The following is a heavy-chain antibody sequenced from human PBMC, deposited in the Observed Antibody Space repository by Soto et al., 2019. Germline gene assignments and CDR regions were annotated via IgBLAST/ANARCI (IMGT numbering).Heavy chain of an antibody. CDR2: ISGGGGST. J-gene: IGHJ4*02. Sequence: GGSLRLSCAASGFSFAGYALTWVRLAPGKGLEWVASISGGGGSTYYTDSVKGRFSISRDNSNRVVYLQMGSLTAGDTAVYYCAKTETFNGYYNAFDYWGQGTLVTVS. V-gene: IGHV3-23*01. CDR3: AKTETFNGYYNAFDY. CDR1: GFSFAGYA. D-gene: IGHD3-9*01.